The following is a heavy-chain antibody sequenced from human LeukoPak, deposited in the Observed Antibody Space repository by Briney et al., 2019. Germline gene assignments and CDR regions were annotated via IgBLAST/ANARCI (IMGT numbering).Heavy chain of an antibody. CDR2: INPDGTYT. Sequence: GGSLRLSCAASGFTYSGYWMHWVRQIPGKGLECVSRINPDGTYTSYADSVKGRFTTSRDNAKNTLFLQMNSLRVEDTAVYYCARGLLYFWGQGTLVTVSS. CDR3: ARGLLYF. J-gene: IGHJ4*02. V-gene: IGHV3-74*03. D-gene: IGHD3-9*01. CDR1: GFTYSGYW.